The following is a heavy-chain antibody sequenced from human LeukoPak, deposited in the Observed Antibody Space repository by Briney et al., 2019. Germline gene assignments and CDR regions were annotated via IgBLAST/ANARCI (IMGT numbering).Heavy chain of an antibody. CDR1: GYSISSGYY. CDR3: ARLDDSSGYPMNY. V-gene: IGHV4-38-2*01. Sequence: PSETLSLTCAVSGYSISSGYYWGWIRQPPGKGLEWIGSIYHRGSTYYNPSLKSRVTISVDTSKNQFSPKLSSVTAADTAVYYCARLDDSSGYPMNYWGQGTLVTASS. D-gene: IGHD3-22*01. CDR2: IYHRGST. J-gene: IGHJ4*02.